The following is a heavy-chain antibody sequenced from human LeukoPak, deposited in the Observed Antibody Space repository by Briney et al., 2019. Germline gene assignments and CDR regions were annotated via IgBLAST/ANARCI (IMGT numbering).Heavy chain of an antibody. CDR1: GFTFSSYA. V-gene: IGHV3-30-3*01. D-gene: IGHD3-22*01. CDR3: ARGYEYYYDSSGLTYFDY. CDR2: ISYDGSNK. Sequence: GGSLRLSCAASGFTFSSYAMHWVRQAPGKGLEWVAVISYDGSNKYYADPVKGRFTISRDNSKNTLYLQMNSLRAEDTAVYYCARGYEYYYDSSGLTYFDYWGQGTLVTVSS. J-gene: IGHJ4*02.